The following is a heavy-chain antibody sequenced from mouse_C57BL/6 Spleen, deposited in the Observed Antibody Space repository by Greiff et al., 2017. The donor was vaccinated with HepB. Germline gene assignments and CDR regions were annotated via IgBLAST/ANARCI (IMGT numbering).Heavy chain of an antibody. CDR2: IYPGDGDT. V-gene: IGHV1-80*01. CDR3: ATTVVAESYWYFDV. CDR1: GYAFSSYW. Sequence: VQLQQSGAELVKPGASVKISCKASGYAFSSYWMNWVKQRPGKGLEWIGQIYPGDGDTTYNGKFKGKATLTADKSSSTAYMQLSSLTSEDSAVYFCATTVVAESYWYFDVWGTGTTVTISS. D-gene: IGHD1-1*01. J-gene: IGHJ1*03.